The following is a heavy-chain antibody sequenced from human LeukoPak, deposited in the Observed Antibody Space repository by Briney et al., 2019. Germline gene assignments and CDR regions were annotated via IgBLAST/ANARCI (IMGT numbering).Heavy chain of an antibody. CDR3: ARGRGLTPDY. V-gene: IGHV3-21*01. CDR2: ISSSSSYI. Sequence: GGSLRLSCAASGFGLSNYWMNWVRQAPGKGLEWVSSISSSSSYIYYADSVKGRFTISRDNAKNSLYLQMNSLRAEDTAVYYCARGRGLTPDYWGQGTLVTVSS. CDR1: GFGLSNYW. D-gene: IGHD3-10*01. J-gene: IGHJ4*02.